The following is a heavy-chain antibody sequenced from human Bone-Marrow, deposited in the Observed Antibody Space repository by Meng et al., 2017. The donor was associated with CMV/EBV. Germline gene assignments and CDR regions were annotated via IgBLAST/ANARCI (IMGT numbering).Heavy chain of an antibody. V-gene: IGHV3-48*03. CDR1: GFTFSSYE. Sequence: GESLKLSCAASGFTFSSYEMNWVRQAPGKGLEWVSYISSSGSTIYYADSVKGRFTISRDNAKNSLYLQMNSLRAEDTAVYYCARGYIVVVPAARGWFDPWGQGTLVTVSS. J-gene: IGHJ5*02. D-gene: IGHD2-2*01. CDR3: ARGYIVVVPAARGWFDP. CDR2: ISSSGSTI.